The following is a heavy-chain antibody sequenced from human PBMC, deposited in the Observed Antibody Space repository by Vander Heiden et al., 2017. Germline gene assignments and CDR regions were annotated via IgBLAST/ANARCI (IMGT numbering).Heavy chain of an antibody. CDR2: IWYDGNTK. D-gene: IGHD6-19*01. CDR1: GFTLQTYG. V-gene: IGHV3-33*01. Sequence: QVQLVESGGGVVQSGRSLRLSCAASGFTLQTYGMHWVRQAPGKGLEWLAIIWYDGNTKDYADSVKGRFTISRDNSKNTLYLEMSSLRVEDTAIYYCARAGSDIAVAGPFDFWGQGTLVTVSS. CDR3: ARAGSDIAVAGPFDF. J-gene: IGHJ4*02.